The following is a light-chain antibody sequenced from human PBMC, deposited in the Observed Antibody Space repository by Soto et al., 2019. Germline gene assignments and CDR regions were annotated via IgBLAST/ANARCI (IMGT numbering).Light chain of an antibody. V-gene: IGKV3-20*01. CDR1: QSVSSSY. J-gene: IGKJ1*01. CDR2: GAS. CDR3: QQSGSSPWT. Sequence: EIVLTQSPGTLSLSPGERATLSCRASQSVSSSYLAWYQQKPGQAPRPLIYGASSRAIGIPDRFSGSGSGTDFTLTISRLEPEDFALYYCQQSGSSPWTFGQGTKVEIK.